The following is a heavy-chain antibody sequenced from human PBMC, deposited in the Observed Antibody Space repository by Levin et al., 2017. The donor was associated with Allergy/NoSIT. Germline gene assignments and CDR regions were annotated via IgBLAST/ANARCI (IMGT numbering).Heavy chain of an antibody. CDR2: ITSSRST. CDR3: ARGSQI. V-gene: IGHV3-11*05. CDR1: GFTFSDYY. J-gene: IGHJ3*02. Sequence: GGSLRLTCAASGFTFSDYYMSWIRQAPGKGLEWLSSITSSRSTNYADSVRGRFTISRDDAKNSLYLQMNSLRAEDTAVYYCARGSQIWGQGTMVIVSS.